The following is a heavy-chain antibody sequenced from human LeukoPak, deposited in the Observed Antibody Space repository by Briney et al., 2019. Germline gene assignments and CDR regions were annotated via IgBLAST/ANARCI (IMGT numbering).Heavy chain of an antibody. V-gene: IGHV3-66*01. D-gene: IGHD1-26*01. Sequence: GGSLRLSCAASGFTVSNNYMSWVRQAPGKGLEWVSVIYSGGSTYYADSVKGRFTISRDKSKNTLYLQMNSLRAEDTAVYYCARDPTYYLRYGYFDFWGQGILVTVSS. J-gene: IGHJ4*02. CDR3: ARDPTYYLRYGYFDF. CDR2: IYSGGST. CDR1: GFTVSNNY.